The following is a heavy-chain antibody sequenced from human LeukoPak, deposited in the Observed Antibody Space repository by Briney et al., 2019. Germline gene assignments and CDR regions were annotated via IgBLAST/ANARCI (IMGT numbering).Heavy chain of an antibody. CDR1: GFTFSTYW. D-gene: IGHD6-19*01. Sequence: WGILRLSCAASGFTFSTYWMSWVRQVPGKGLEWVANIKQDGSERNYVDSVKGRFTISRDNAKNSLYLQMNSLRVEDTAVYYCARHKVAGSMAGSNFDYWGQGTLVTVSS. CDR3: ARHKVAGSMAGSNFDY. CDR2: IKQDGSER. V-gene: IGHV3-7*01. J-gene: IGHJ4*02.